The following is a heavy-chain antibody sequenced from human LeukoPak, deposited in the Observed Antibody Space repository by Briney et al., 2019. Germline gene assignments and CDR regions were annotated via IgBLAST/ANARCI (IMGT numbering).Heavy chain of an antibody. D-gene: IGHD6-13*01. CDR3: ARRDTSSWHFQH. V-gene: IGHV5-51*01. CDR2: IYPGDSDT. Sequence: GESLKISCKGSGYSFTNYWIGWVRQLPGEGLEWLGNIYPGDSDTRYSPSFQGQVTISADKSICTAYLQWSSLKASDTAMYYCARRDTSSWHFQHWGQGTLVTVSS. CDR1: GYSFTNYW. J-gene: IGHJ1*01.